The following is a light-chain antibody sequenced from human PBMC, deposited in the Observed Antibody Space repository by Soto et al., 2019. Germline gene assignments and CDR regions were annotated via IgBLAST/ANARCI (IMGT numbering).Light chain of an antibody. J-gene: IGKJ1*01. CDR1: QGISSS. Sequence: DIPMAQSPSSVSASVGDRVTITCRASQGISSSLAWYQQRPGKAPKLLIYAASILQNEVPSRFSGSGSGTDFTLTISSLQPEDFATYYCQQAKNFPWTFGQGTRVEIK. CDR2: AAS. V-gene: IGKV1-12*01. CDR3: QQAKNFPWT.